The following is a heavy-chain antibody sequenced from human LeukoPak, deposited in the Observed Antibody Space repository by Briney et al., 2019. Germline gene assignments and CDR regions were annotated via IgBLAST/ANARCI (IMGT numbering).Heavy chain of an antibody. V-gene: IGHV1-2*02. CDR3: AKGSGYCSSTSCLRIDY. CDR2: INPNSGGT. Sequence: ASVKVSCKASGYTFTGYYMHWVRQAPGQGLEWMGWINPNSGGTNYAQKFQGRVTMTRDTSISTAYMELSRLRSDDTAVYYCAKGSGYCSSTSCLRIDYWGQGTLVTVSS. J-gene: IGHJ4*02. CDR1: GYTFTGYY. D-gene: IGHD2-2*01.